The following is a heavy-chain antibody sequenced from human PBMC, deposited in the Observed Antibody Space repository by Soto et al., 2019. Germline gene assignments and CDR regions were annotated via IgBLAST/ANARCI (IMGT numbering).Heavy chain of an antibody. CDR1: GYSFTSYW. CDR2: IYPGDSDT. J-gene: IGHJ4*02. CDR3: ARQPYYYDSSGYVYYFDY. V-gene: IGHV5-51*01. Sequence: GESLKISCKGSGYSFTSYWIGWVRQMPGKGLEWMGIIYPGDSDTRYSPSFQGQVTISADKSISTAYLQWSSLKASDTAMYYCARQPYYYDSSGYVYYFDYWGQGTRVTVPS. D-gene: IGHD3-22*01.